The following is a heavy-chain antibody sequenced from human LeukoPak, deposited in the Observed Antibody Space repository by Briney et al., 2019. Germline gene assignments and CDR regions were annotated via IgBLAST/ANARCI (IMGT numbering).Heavy chain of an antibody. CDR1: GGSFSGYY. J-gene: IGHJ6*03. CDR3: AVVEGQPNYYYYMDV. CDR2: INQSGRT. D-gene: IGHD6-13*01. Sequence: SETLSLTCAVSGGSFSGYYWGWVRQTPGKGVEWIGEINQSGRTNYKPSLTRGGTISVETSKKQCSRNMSTVTAAETAVYFCAVVEGQPNYYYYMDVLGKGTTVTVSS. V-gene: IGHV4-34*01.